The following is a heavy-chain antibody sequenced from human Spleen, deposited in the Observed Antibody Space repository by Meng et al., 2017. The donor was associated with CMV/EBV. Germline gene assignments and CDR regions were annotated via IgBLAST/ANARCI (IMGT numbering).Heavy chain of an antibody. CDR2: TYYRSKWYN. J-gene: IGHJ6*02. V-gene: IGHV6-1*01. CDR3: AKGGYHYSAMDV. D-gene: IGHD3-16*01. Sequence: SCAISGDSVSSNSAAWNWTRQSPSRGLEWLGRTYYRSKWYNDYAVSVKSRITINPDTSKNQFSLQLNSVTPEDTAVYYCAKGGYHYSAMDVWGQGTTVTVSS. CDR1: GDSVSSNSAA.